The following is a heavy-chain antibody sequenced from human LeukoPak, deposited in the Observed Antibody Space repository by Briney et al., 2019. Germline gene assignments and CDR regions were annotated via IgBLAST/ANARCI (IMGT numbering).Heavy chain of an antibody. CDR3: ARPTLPYDSKTAAFDI. CDR2: IYYSGST. CDR1: GGSISSYY. V-gene: IGHV4-59*08. Sequence: SETLSLTCTVSGGSISSYYWSWIRQPPGKGLEWIGYIYYSGSTNYNPSLKSRVTISVDTSKNQFSLKLSSVTAADTAVYYCARPTLPYDSKTAAFDIWGQGTMVTVSS. D-gene: IGHD3-22*01. J-gene: IGHJ3*02.